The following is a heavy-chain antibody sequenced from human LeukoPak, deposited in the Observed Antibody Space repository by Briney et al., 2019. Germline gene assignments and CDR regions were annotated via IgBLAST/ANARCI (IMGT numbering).Heavy chain of an antibody. CDR2: ISWNSGSI. J-gene: IGHJ5*02. CDR3: AKDARTYYDILTGSNWFDP. D-gene: IGHD3-9*01. CDR1: GFTFDDYA. Sequence: GRSLRLSCAASGFTFDDYAMHWVRQAPGKGLEWVSGISWNSGSIGYADSVKGRFTISRDNAKNSLYLQMNSLRAEDTALYYCAKDARTYYDILTGSNWFDPWGQGTLVTVSS. V-gene: IGHV3-9*01.